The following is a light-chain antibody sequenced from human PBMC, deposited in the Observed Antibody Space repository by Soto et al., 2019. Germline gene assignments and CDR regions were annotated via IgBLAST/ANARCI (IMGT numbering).Light chain of an antibody. J-gene: IGLJ1*01. Sequence: QSALTQPPSASGSPGQSVTISCTGTSSDVGGYNYVSWYQQHPGKAPKLMIYEVSKRPSGVPDRFSGSKSGNTASLTVSGLQAGDEADYYCSSYAGSNNWGVFGTGTKVTVL. CDR3: SSYAGSNNWGV. CDR2: EVS. V-gene: IGLV2-8*01. CDR1: SSDVGGYNY.